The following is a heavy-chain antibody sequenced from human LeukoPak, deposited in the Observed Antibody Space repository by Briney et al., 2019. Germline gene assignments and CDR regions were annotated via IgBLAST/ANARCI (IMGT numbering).Heavy chain of an antibody. Sequence: ASVKVSCKASGYTFTGYYMHWVRQAPGQGLEWMGWINPNSGGTNYAQKFQGRVTMTRDTSISTAYMELSRLRSDDTAVYYCARDSYYYDSSGYRYFQHWGQGTLVTVSS. CDR3: ARDSYYYDSSGYRYFQH. CDR2: INPNSGGT. J-gene: IGHJ1*01. V-gene: IGHV1-2*02. CDR1: GYTFTGYY. D-gene: IGHD3-22*01.